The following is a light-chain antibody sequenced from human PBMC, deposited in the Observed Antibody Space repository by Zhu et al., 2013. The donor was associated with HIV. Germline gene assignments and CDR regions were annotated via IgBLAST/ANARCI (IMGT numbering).Light chain of an antibody. J-gene: IGKJ2*01. Sequence: EIVLTQSPVTLSLSPGERATLSCRASQSVANSLAWYQQKPGQAPRLVIYDASRRATGIPARFSGSGSGTDFTLTISSLQPEDFATYYCQQSYSTPYTFGQGTKLEIK. CDR2: DAS. CDR1: QSVANS. CDR3: QQSYSTPYT. V-gene: IGKV3-11*01.